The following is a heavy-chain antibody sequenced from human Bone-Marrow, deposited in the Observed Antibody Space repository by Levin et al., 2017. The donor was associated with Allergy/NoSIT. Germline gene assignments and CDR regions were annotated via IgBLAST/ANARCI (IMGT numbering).Heavy chain of an antibody. CDR2: ISSSGKTI. CDR1: GFTFSSHS. CDR3: ASSGNGYCSISSCYHFWLDP. V-gene: IGHV3-48*02. D-gene: IGHD2-2*03. Sequence: LSLTCTASGFTFSSHSMNWVRQAPGKGLEWVSFISSSGKTIYYADSVKGRFTASRDNAKNSLYLQMDRLTDEDTAVYYCASSGNGYCSISSCYHFWLDPWGQGTLVTVSS. J-gene: IGHJ5*02.